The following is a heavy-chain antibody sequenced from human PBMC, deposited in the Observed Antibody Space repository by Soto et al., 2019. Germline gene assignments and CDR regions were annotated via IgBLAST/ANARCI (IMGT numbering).Heavy chain of an antibody. D-gene: IGHD3-10*01. J-gene: IGHJ4*02. V-gene: IGHV3-7*04. CDR1: GFTISDYW. Sequence: EVHLGESGGGLVQPGGSLRLSCVASGFTISDYWMSWVRQVPGRGPEWLANIKHDGNEKYYVDFVKGRFTISRDNAKNSLFLQMNSLRVEDTAVYYCARGTYHYGPGSPFDYWGQGTLVTVSS. CDR2: IKHDGNEK. CDR3: ARGTYHYGPGSPFDY.